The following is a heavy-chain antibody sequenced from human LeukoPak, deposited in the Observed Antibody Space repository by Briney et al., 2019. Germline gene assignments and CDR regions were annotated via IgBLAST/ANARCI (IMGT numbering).Heavy chain of an antibody. CDR3: ARNRGSTVITDHYYYYYMDV. CDR1: GGSFSGYY. V-gene: IGHV4-34*01. CDR2: INHSGST. D-gene: IGHD4-11*01. J-gene: IGHJ6*03. Sequence: SETLSLTCAVYGGSFSGYYWSWIRQPPGKGLEWIGEINHSGSTNYNPSLKSRVTMSVDTSKNQFSLKLSSVTAADTAVYYCARNRGSTVITDHYYYYYMDVWGKGTTVTVSS.